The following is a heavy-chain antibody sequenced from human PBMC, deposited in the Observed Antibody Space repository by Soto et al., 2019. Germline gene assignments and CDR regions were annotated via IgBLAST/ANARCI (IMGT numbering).Heavy chain of an antibody. D-gene: IGHD4-4*01. Sequence: ASVKVSCKASGGTFSSYAISWVRQAPGQGLEWMGGIIPIFGTANYAQKFQGRVTITADESTSTAYMERSSLRSEDTAVYYCARNQKTDYSNDLDQWVKYGMDVWGQGTTVTVSS. CDR2: IIPIFGTA. J-gene: IGHJ6*02. CDR1: GGTFSSYA. CDR3: ARNQKTDYSNDLDQWVKYGMDV. V-gene: IGHV1-69*13.